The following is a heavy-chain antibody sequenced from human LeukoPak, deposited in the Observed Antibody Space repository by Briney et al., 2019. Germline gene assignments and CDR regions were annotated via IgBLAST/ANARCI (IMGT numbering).Heavy chain of an antibody. CDR1: GGSVSSGSFY. Sequence: PSETLSLTCTVSGGSVSSGSFYWSWIRQPPGKGLEWIGYIYYSGSTNYSPSLKSRVTISVDTSKNQFSLKLSSVTAADTAVYYCAREGCSGGTCYSDYWGQGTLVTVSS. J-gene: IGHJ4*02. CDR2: IYYSGST. V-gene: IGHV4-61*01. CDR3: AREGCSGGTCYSDY. D-gene: IGHD2-15*01.